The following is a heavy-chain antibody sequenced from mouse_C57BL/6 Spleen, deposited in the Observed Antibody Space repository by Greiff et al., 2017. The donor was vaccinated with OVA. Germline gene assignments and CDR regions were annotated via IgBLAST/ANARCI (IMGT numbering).Heavy chain of an antibody. V-gene: IGHV14-4*01. CDR1: GFNIKDDY. D-gene: IGHD3-3*01. CDR3: TTGWGFDY. CDR2: IDPENGDT. Sequence: VQLKQSGAELVRPGASVKLSCTASGFNIKDDYMHWVKQRPEQGLEWIGWIDPENGDTEYASKFQGKATITADTSSNTAYLQLSSLTSEDTAVYYCTTGWGFDYWGQGTTLTVSS. J-gene: IGHJ2*01.